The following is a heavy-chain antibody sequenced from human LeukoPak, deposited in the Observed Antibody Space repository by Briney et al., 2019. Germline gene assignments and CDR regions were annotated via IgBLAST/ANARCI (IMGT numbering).Heavy chain of an antibody. CDR1: GFTFSSYG. J-gene: IGHJ4*02. D-gene: IGHD5-24*01. V-gene: IGHV3-30*02. Sequence: GGSLRLSCAASGFTFSSYGMHWVRQAPGKGLEWVAFIRYDGSNKYYADSVKGRFTISRDNSKNTLYLQMNSLRAEDTAVYYCAKGAVEMATIGYFDYWGQGTLVTVSS. CDR2: IRYDGSNK. CDR3: AKGAVEMATIGYFDY.